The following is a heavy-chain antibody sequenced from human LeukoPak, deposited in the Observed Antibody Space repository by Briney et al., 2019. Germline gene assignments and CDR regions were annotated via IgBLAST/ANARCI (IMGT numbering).Heavy chain of an antibody. CDR3: ARDGMLYDSLRRDAFDI. J-gene: IGHJ3*02. CDR2: INPSGGST. Sequence: ASVKVSCKASGYTFTSYYMHWVRQAPGQGLEWMGIINPSGGSTSHAQKFQGRVTMTRDMSTSTVYMELSSLRSEDTAVYYCARDGMLYDSLRRDAFDIWGQGTMVTVSS. V-gene: IGHV1-46*01. CDR1: GYTFTSYY. D-gene: IGHD3-3*01.